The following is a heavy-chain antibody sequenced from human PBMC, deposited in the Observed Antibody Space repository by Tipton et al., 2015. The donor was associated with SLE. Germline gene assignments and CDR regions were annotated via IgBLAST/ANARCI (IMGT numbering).Heavy chain of an antibody. J-gene: IGHJ4*02. Sequence: TLSLTCTVSGGSISSFNYYWGWIRQPPGKGLEWVGTVYYTGNTFYNPSLKSRVTILVDTSKNQFSLNLSSVTAADTAVYYCARAGILTGYYPYFDYWGQGTLVTVSS. CDR3: ARAGILTGYYPYFDY. CDR2: VYYTGNT. D-gene: IGHD3-9*01. CDR1: GGSISSFNYY. V-gene: IGHV4-39*07.